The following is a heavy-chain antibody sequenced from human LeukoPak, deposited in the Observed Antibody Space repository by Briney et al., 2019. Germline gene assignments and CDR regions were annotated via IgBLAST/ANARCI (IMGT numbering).Heavy chain of an antibody. CDR2: IYYSGST. CDR3: ASTMIVVVHDAFDI. J-gene: IGHJ3*02. D-gene: IGHD3-22*01. CDR1: GGSISSGGYY. V-gene: IGHV4-31*03. Sequence: SQTLSLTCTVSGGSISSGGYYWSWIRQLPGKGLEWIGYIYYSGSTYYNPSLKSRVTISVDTSKNQFSQKLSSVTAADTAVYYCASTMIVVVHDAFDIWGQGTMVTVSS.